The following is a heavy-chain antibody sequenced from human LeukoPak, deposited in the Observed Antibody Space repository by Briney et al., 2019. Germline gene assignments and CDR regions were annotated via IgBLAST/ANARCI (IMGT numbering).Heavy chain of an antibody. CDR3: ARDLSAVAGLFDY. J-gene: IGHJ4*02. D-gene: IGHD6-19*01. CDR1: GFSFSSYG. V-gene: IGHV3-30*03. Sequence: GGSLRLSCAASGFSFSSYGMHWVRQAPGKGLEWVAVISYDGNKEYYVDSVKGRFTISRDNSKNMLYLQMDSLRAEDTAVYYCARDLSAVAGLFDYWGQGTLVTVSS. CDR2: ISYDGNKE.